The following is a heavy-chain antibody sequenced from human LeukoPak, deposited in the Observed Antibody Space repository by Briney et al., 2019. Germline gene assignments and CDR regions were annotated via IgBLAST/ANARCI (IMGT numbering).Heavy chain of an antibody. CDR3: ARGGRGGDYAFDI. J-gene: IGHJ3*02. Sequence: GGSLRLSCAASRFTFSDYYMSWIRQAPGKGLEWISYISSGGSTMYYADSVKGRFTISRDNAKNSPYLQINSLRAEDTAVYYCARGGRGGDYAFDIWGQGTMVTASS. CDR1: RFTFSDYY. D-gene: IGHD2-21*01. CDR2: ISSGGSTM. V-gene: IGHV3-11*04.